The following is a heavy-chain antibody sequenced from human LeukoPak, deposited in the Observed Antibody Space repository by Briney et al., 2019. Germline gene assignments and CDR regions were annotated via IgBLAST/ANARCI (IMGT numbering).Heavy chain of an antibody. Sequence: ASVKVSCKASGYTFTSYAMHWVRQAPGQRLEWMGWINAGNGNTKYSQKFQGRVTITADKSTSTAYMELSSLRSEDTAVYYCARVVGGSYWDYWGQGTLVTVSS. CDR1: GYTFTSYA. V-gene: IGHV1-3*01. CDR2: INAGNGNT. D-gene: IGHD3-16*01. J-gene: IGHJ4*02. CDR3: ARVVGGSYWDY.